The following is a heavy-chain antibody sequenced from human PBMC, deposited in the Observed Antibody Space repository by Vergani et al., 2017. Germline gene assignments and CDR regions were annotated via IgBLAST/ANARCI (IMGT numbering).Heavy chain of an antibody. D-gene: IGHD3-9*01. Sequence: QLQLQESGPGLVKPSETLSLTCTVSGGSINSSSYYWGWIRQPPGKGLEWIGRIYYSGNTYYNPSVKSRVTISVDTSKNQFSLKLSFVTAADTAVYYCARVILTGYYHYFDYWGQGTLVTVSS. J-gene: IGHJ4*02. CDR1: GGSINSSSYY. CDR3: ARVILTGYYHYFDY. V-gene: IGHV4-39*07. CDR2: IYYSGNT.